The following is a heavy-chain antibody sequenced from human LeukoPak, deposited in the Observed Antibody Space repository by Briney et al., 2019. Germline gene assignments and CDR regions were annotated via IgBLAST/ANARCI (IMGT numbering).Heavy chain of an antibody. CDR1: GYTFTGYY. V-gene: IGHV1-2*04. D-gene: IGHD5-12*01. CDR2: INPNSGGT. Sequence: ASVKVSCKASGYTFTGYYMHWVRQAPGQGLEWMGWINPNSGGTNYAQKFQGWVTMTRDTSISTAYMELSSLRSDDTAVYYCARSKRYSGYDSRGDLDYWGQGTLVTVSS. J-gene: IGHJ4*02. CDR3: ARSKRYSGYDSRGDLDY.